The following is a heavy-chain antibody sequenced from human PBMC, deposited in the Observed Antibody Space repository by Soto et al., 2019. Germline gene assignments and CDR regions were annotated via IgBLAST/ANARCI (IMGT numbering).Heavy chain of an antibody. CDR2: IHDIGNI. CDR3: ARGLILWFGELSRRGGYYYYMDV. Sequence: WTWIRQTPGNGLEWIGEIHDIGNINYNPSLKSRVTILVDTAKKQISLKLSSVTAADTAVYYCARGLILWFGELSRRGGYYYYMDVWGKGTSVTVSS. V-gene: IGHV4-34*01. D-gene: IGHD3-10*01. J-gene: IGHJ6*03.